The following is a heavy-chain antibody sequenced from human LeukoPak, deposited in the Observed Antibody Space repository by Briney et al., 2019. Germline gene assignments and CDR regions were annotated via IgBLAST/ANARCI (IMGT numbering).Heavy chain of an antibody. CDR3: ARDAYYYGDVEFSYYTYYMDV. CDR1: GGTFSSYA. J-gene: IGHJ6*03. D-gene: IGHD3-16*01. V-gene: IGHV1-69*01. Sequence: ASVKVSCKASGGTFSSYAISWVRQAPGQGLEWMGGIIPIFGTANYAQKFQGRVTITADESTSTAYMELSSLRSEDTAVYYCARDAYYYGDVEFSYYTYYMDVWGRGTPVTVSS. CDR2: IIPIFGTA.